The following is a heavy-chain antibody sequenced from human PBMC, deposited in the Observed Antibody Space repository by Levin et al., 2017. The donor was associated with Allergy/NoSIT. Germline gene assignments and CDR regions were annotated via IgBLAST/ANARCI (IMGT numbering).Heavy chain of an antibody. Sequence: PGGSLRLSCAASGFTFSSYSMNWVRQAPGKGLEWVSSISSSSRYIYDADSVKGRFTISRDNAKNSLYLQMNSLRAEDTAVYYCAKDLSATISIFDYWGQGTLVTVSS. V-gene: IGHV3-21*01. CDR2: ISSSSRYI. CDR3: AKDLSATISIFDY. CDR1: GFTFSSYS. D-gene: IGHD2-2*02. J-gene: IGHJ4*02.